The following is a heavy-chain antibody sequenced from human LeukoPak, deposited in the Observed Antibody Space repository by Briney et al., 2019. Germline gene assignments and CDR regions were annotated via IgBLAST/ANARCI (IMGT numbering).Heavy chain of an antibody. J-gene: IGHJ4*02. Sequence: PSQTLSLTCTVSGGSISSGGYYWSWIRQPPGKGLEWIGYIYHSGSTYYNPSLKSRVTISVDRSKNQFSLKLSSVTAADTAVYYCARVLEVSGMTTVTTYFDYWGQGTLVTVSS. D-gene: IGHD4-17*01. CDR1: GGSISSGGYY. CDR3: ARVLEVSGMTTVTTYFDY. CDR2: IYHSGST. V-gene: IGHV4-30-2*01.